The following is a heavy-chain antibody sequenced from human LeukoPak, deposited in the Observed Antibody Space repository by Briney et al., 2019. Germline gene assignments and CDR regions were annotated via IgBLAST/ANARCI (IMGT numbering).Heavy chain of an antibody. J-gene: IGHJ4*02. CDR2: INPSGGST. Sequence: ASVKVSCKTSGYTFTSYYMHWGRQAPGQGLDWMGIINPSGGSTSYAQRFQGRVTMTRDTSTSTVYMELSSLRSEDTAVYYCARDWGSERDLLTGYYIYWGQGTLVTVSS. CDR1: GYTFTSYY. D-gene: IGHD3-9*01. CDR3: ARDWGSERDLLTGYYIY. V-gene: IGHV1-46*01.